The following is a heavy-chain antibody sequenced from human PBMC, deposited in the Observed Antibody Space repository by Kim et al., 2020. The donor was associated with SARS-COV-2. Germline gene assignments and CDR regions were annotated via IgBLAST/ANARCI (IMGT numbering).Heavy chain of an antibody. CDR3: AKWDRGFGELLSGEVDV. V-gene: IGHV3-30*02. Sequence: KGRFTISRDNSKNTLYLQMNSLRAEDTAVYYCAKWDRGFGELLSGEVDVWGQGTTVTVSS. D-gene: IGHD3-10*01. J-gene: IGHJ6*02.